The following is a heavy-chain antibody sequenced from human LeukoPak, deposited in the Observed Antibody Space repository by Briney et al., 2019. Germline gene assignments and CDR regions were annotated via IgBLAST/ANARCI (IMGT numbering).Heavy chain of an antibody. CDR1: GYSVSSGYY. CDR2: IYTSGST. V-gene: IGHV4-38-2*01. J-gene: IGHJ5*02. D-gene: IGHD3-22*01. CDR3: ARQTTNYYDSSGYQLGWFDP. Sequence: PSETLSLTCAVSGYSVSSGYYWGWIRQPPGKGLEWIGRIYTSGSTNYNPSLKSRVTISVDTSKNQFSLKLSSVTAADTAVYYCARQTTNYYDSSGYQLGWFDPWGQGTLVTVSS.